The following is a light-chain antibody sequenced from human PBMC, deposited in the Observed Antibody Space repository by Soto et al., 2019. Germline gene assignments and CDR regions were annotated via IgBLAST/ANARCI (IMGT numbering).Light chain of an antibody. Sequence: DIQMTQSPSTLSASVGDRVTITCRASQSISSRLAWYQQKPGKAPKLLIYKASSIESGVPSRFSGSGSGTEFTLTISSLQPDDFATYYCQQYNNYPFTFGRGTKVEIK. CDR3: QQYNNYPFT. CDR1: QSISSR. J-gene: IGKJ4*01. V-gene: IGKV1-5*03. CDR2: KAS.